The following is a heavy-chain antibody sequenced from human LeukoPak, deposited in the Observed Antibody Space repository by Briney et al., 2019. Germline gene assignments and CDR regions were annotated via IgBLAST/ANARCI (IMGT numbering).Heavy chain of an antibody. J-gene: IGHJ6*04. CDR3: AKDPLSWFYGMDV. V-gene: IGHV3-23*01. D-gene: IGHD3-22*01. Sequence: GGSLRLSCAASGFTFSNYAMSWVRQAPGKGLEWVSTISDDSTYYTDSVKGRFTISRDHSKNTLYLQMNSLRAEDTAVYYCAKDPLSWFYGMDVWGKGTTVTVSS. CDR2: ISDDST. CDR1: GFTFSNYA.